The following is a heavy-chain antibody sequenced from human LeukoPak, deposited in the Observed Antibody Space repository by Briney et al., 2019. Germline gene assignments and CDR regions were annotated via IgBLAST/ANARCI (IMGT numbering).Heavy chain of an antibody. CDR3: AGEYYGLLTGYYLDH. V-gene: IGHV3-48*03. CDR1: GFIFSTFE. J-gene: IGHJ4*02. Sequence: GGSLRLSCAASGFIFSTFEMNWVRQAPGKGLEWISYISSSGSTVHYADSVKGRFTVSRDNAQNSLFLQMNGLRDEDTAIYYCAGEYYGLLTGYYLDHWGQGTLVTVSS. D-gene: IGHD3-9*01. CDR2: ISSSGSTV.